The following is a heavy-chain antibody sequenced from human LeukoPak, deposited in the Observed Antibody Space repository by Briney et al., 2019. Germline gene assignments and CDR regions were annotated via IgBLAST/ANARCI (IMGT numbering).Heavy chain of an antibody. CDR3: ARDRYSTGWYGFDY. Sequence: GGSLRLSCVASGFTFDDYAMHWVRQAPGKGLEWVSGISWNSGSIGYADSVKGRLTISRDNAKNSLYLQMNSLRDEDTALYYCARDRYSTGWYGFDYWGQGTLVTVSS. V-gene: IGHV3-9*01. CDR2: ISWNSGSI. CDR1: GFTFDDYA. J-gene: IGHJ4*02. D-gene: IGHD6-19*01.